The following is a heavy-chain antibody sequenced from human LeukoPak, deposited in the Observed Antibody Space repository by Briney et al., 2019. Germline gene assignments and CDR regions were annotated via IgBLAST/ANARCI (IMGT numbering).Heavy chain of an antibody. Sequence: GEALEISLQGAGYGFTTYWIAWGRRMPGKGVGGRGSIYCGDSDTRDSASFEGKVTMSAEKSIKTAYLQWSSLEASETAMYFCARRGIRDGYNYADYWGQGTLVTVSS. CDR2: IYCGDSDT. D-gene: IGHD5-24*01. V-gene: IGHV5-51*01. CDR3: ARRGIRDGYNYADY. CDR1: GYGFTTYW. J-gene: IGHJ4*02.